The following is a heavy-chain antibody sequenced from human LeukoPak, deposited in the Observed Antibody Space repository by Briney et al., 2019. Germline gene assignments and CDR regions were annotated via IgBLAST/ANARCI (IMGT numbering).Heavy chain of an antibody. D-gene: IGHD6-13*01. CDR2: ISSSSSTI. CDR3: ARMTQLDY. CDR1: GFTFSSYS. Sequence: PGGSLRLSCAASGFTFSSYSMNWVRQAPGKGLEWVSYISSSSSTIYYADSVKGRFTISRDNAKNSLYLQMNSLRAEDTAVYYCARMTQLDYWGQGTLVTVSS. V-gene: IGHV3-48*01. J-gene: IGHJ4*02.